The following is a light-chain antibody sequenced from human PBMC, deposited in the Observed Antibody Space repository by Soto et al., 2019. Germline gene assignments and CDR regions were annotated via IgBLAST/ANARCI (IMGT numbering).Light chain of an antibody. Sequence: IVLTQSPVTLSLSPGEVATLSCGASQTITFNFLAWYQQKPGLAPRLLVYDASIRADGIPDRFSGSVSGTDFTLTISRLEPEDFAMYYCQHYVDSNPTFGGGTRVEI. CDR2: DAS. CDR1: QTITFNF. J-gene: IGKJ4*01. CDR3: QHYVDSNPT. V-gene: IGKV3D-20*01.